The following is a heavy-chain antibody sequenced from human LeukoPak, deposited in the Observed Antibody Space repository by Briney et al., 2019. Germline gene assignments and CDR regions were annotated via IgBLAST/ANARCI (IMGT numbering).Heavy chain of an antibody. D-gene: IGHD3-3*01. CDR3: AREWRVVTGFDY. CDR2: IYYSGST. CDR1: GGSISSSSYY. V-gene: IGHV4-39*07. Sequence: SETLSLTCTVSGGSISSSSYYWGWIRQPPGKGLEWIGSIYYSGSTYYNPSPKSRVTISVDTSKNQFSLKLSSVTAADTAVYYCAREWRVVTGFDYWGQGTLVTVSS. J-gene: IGHJ4*02.